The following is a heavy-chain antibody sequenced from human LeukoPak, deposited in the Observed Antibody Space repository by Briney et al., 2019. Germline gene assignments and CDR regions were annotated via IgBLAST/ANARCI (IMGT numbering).Heavy chain of an antibody. V-gene: IGHV4-34*01. Sequence: SETLSLTCAVYGGSFSGYYWSWIRQPPGKGLEWIGEINHSGSTNYNPSLKSRVTISVDTSKNQFSLKLSSVTAADTAVYYCARGGEQQLLGWFDPWGLGTLLTVSS. CDR3: ARGGEQQLLGWFDP. CDR1: GGSFSGYY. J-gene: IGHJ5*02. D-gene: IGHD6-13*01. CDR2: INHSGST.